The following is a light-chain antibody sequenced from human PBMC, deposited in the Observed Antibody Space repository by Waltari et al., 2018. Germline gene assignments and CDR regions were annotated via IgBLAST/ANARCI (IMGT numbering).Light chain of an antibody. J-gene: IGKJ2*01. CDR2: GAS. Sequence: EIVMTQSPATLSVSPGERATLPCTASQSVSSNLAWYQQKPGQAPRLLIYGASTRATGIPARFSGSGSGTEFTLTISSLQSEDFAVYYCQQYNNWPPMYTFGQGTKLEIK. V-gene: IGKV3-15*01. CDR1: QSVSSN. CDR3: QQYNNWPPMYT.